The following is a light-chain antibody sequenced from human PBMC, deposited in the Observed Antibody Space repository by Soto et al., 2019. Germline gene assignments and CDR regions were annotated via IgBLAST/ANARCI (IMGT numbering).Light chain of an antibody. V-gene: IGLV2-23*01. J-gene: IGLJ2*01. Sequence: QSALTQPASVSGSPGQSITISCTGTSSDVGRYNLVSWYQQHPGKAPKLIIYEDIERPSGVSSRFSGSKSGNTASLTISGLQTEDEAHYDCCSYAGGTSVVFGGGTKVTVL. CDR2: EDI. CDR3: CSYAGGTSVV. CDR1: SSDVGRYNL.